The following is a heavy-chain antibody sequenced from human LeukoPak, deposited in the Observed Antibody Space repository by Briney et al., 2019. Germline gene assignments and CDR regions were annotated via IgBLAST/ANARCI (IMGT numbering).Heavy chain of an antibody. CDR2: ISSSGSTI. V-gene: IGHV3-11*01. Sequence: GGSLRLSCAASGFTFSDYYMSWIRQAPGKGLEWVSYISSSGSTIYYADSVEGRFTISRDNAKHSLYLQMNSLRAEDTAGYYCARVAAAADAFDIWGQGTMVTVSS. D-gene: IGHD6-13*01. CDR3: ARVAAAADAFDI. J-gene: IGHJ3*02. CDR1: GFTFSDYY.